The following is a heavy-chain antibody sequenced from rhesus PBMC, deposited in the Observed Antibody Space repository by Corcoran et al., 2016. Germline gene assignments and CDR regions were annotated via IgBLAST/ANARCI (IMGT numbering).Heavy chain of an antibody. Sequence: QVQLQQWGEGLVKPSETLSLTCAVYGGSISGYYYWSWIRHPPGKGREWIGYIYGNSASTTYNPSLKNRVTISKDTSKNQFSLKLSSVTAADTAVYYCARDRGYGSGFEYFEFWGQGALVTVSS. CDR2: IYGNSAST. D-gene: IGHD2-21*01. V-gene: IGHV4-73*01. CDR3: ARDRGYGSGFEYFEF. CDR1: GGSISGYYY. J-gene: IGHJ1*01.